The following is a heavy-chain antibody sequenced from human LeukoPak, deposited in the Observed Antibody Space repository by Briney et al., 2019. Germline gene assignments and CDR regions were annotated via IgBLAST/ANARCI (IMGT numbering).Heavy chain of an antibody. CDR2: ISSRSSTI. CDR1: GITFITHS. V-gene: IGHV3-48*01. J-gene: IGHJ4*02. CDR3: ATLEFADS. Sequence: PGGSLRLSCAASGITFITHSLNWVRQVPGKGLEWISYISSRSSTIYYADSVRGRFTISRDDANSSLYLQMNSLRADDTAVYYCATLEFADSWGQGTPVTVSS. D-gene: IGHD3-10*01.